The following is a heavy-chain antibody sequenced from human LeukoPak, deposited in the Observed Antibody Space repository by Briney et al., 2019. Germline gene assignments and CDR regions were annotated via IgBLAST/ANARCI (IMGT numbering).Heavy chain of an antibody. Sequence: PSETLSLTCTVSDGSIRSYHWSWIRQPAGKGLEWIGRIYTSGSTNYNPSLKSRVTISVDTSKNQFSLKLSSVTAADTAVYYCARASYKWLSGIVVVPAAIPHDAFDIWGQGTMVTVSS. V-gene: IGHV4-4*07. CDR3: ARASYKWLSGIVVVPAAIPHDAFDI. J-gene: IGHJ3*02. CDR1: DGSIRSYH. D-gene: IGHD2-2*01. CDR2: IYTSGST.